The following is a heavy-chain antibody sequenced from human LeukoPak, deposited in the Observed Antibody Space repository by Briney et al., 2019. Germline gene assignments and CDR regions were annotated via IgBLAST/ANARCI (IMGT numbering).Heavy chain of an antibody. CDR2: IKSDGSST. V-gene: IGHV3-74*01. J-gene: IGHJ4*02. CDR1: GNYW. D-gene: IGHD3-10*01. Sequence: GGSLRLSCAASGNYWMHWVRQVPGKGLVWVSRIKSDGSSTTYADSVKGRFTMSRDNAWNTLYLQMNSLRVEDTAVYFCVRESRTDYYGDFWGQGTLVTVSS. CDR3: VRESRTDYYGDF.